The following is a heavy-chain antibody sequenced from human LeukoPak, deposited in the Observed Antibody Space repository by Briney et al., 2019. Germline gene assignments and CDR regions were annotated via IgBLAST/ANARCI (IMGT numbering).Heavy chain of an antibody. CDR2: ISSSSSTI. Sequence: GGSLRLSCAASGFTFSSYSMNWVRQAPGKGLEWVSYISSSSSTIYYADSVKGRFTISRDNAKNSLYLQMNSLRDEDTAVYYCARERGLEDYGEGNYFDYWGRGTLVTVSS. CDR1: GFTFSSYS. J-gene: IGHJ4*02. CDR3: ARERGLEDYGEGNYFDY. D-gene: IGHD4-17*01. V-gene: IGHV3-48*02.